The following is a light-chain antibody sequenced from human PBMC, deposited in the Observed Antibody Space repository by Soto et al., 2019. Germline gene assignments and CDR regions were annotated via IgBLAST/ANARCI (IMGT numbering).Light chain of an antibody. J-gene: IGKJ1*01. CDR3: QQLHVYPRT. CDR1: HNINSY. CDR2: AAS. Sequence: DIQLTQSPSFLSASVGDRVTITCRASHNINSYLAWYQQQPGKAPRLLIYAASTLQSAVPSRFSGGGSGTEFTLTISSLQPEDFGTYYCQQLHVYPRTFGQGTKV. V-gene: IGKV1-9*01.